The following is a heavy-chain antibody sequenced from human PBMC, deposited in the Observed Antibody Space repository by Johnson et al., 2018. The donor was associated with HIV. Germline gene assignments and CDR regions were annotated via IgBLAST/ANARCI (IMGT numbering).Heavy chain of an antibody. Sequence: QVQLVESGGGVVQPGRSLRLSCAASGFTFSSYAMHWVRQAPGKGLAWVAVISYDGSNKYYADSVKGRFTISRDNSKNTLYLQMNSLRAGDTAVYYCARTNAFDIWGQGTMVTVSS. V-gene: IGHV3-30-3*01. CDR3: ARTNAFDI. CDR2: ISYDGSNK. J-gene: IGHJ3*02. CDR1: GFTFSSYA.